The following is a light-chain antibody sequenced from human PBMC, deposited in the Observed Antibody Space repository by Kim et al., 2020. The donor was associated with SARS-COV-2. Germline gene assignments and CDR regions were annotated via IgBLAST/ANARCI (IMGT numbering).Light chain of an antibody. CDR3: QAWDSSVV. CDR2: QDS. Sequence: SVSPGQTASITCAGDKLRDKYASWYQKKPGQSPVLGIYQDSKRPSGFPERFSGSNSGNTATLTISGTQAMDEADYYCQAWDSSVVFGGGTQLTVL. CDR1: KLRDKY. V-gene: IGLV3-1*01. J-gene: IGLJ2*01.